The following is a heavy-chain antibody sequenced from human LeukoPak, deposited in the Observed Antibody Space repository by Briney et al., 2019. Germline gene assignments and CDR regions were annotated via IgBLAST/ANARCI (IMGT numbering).Heavy chain of an antibody. CDR1: GGSISSYY. CDR2: SYTSGST. J-gene: IGHJ4*02. Sequence: LSITCTVPGGSISSYYWIYIRQQPRNELDMIMLSYTSGSTNYNPSLKSRFTMSVDTSKHQFSLKLSSVTAADTAVYYCARDPKAHYYGSGSYTLWGQGTLVTVSS. D-gene: IGHD3-10*01. CDR3: ARDPKAHYYGSGSYTL. V-gene: IGHV4-4*07.